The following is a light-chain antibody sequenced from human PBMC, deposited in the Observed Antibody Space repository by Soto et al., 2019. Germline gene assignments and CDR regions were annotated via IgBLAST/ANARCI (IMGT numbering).Light chain of an antibody. V-gene: IGLV1-47*01. J-gene: IGLJ3*02. CDR3: AVWDDSLSGVV. Sequence: QSVLTQPPSASGPPGQTVTISSSGSSSNIGSNYVFWYQHLPGTAPKLLIYGNNQRPSGVPDRFSGSRSGTSASLAISGLRPEDEADYYCAVWDDSLSGVVFGGGTKVTVL. CDR2: GNN. CDR1: SSNIGSNY.